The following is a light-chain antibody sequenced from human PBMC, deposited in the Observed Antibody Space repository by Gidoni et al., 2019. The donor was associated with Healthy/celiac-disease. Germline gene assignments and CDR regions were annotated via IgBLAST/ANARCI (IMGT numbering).Light chain of an antibody. Sequence: NFLLTQPHSVSQSPRKTVTISCTRSSGSMASNYLQWYQQRPGSAPTTVIYEDNQRPSGVPDRFSGAIDSSSNSASLTISGLKTEDEADYYCQSYDSSNWVFGGGTKLTVL. CDR1: SGSMASNY. V-gene: IGLV6-57*03. J-gene: IGLJ3*02. CDR2: EDN. CDR3: QSYDSSNWV.